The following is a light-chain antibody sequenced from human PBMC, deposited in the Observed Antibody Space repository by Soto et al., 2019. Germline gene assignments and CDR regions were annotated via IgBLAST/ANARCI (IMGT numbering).Light chain of an antibody. CDR2: EVS. Sequence: QSALTQPPSASGSPGQSVTISCTGTSGDVGGHNFVSWYQVHPGKAPKLIIYEVSKRPSGVPNRFSGSKSDNTASLTVSGLQAEDEADYFCSSYAGTNKVFGGGTKLTVL. V-gene: IGLV2-8*01. CDR3: SSYAGTNKV. CDR1: SGDVGGHNF. J-gene: IGLJ3*02.